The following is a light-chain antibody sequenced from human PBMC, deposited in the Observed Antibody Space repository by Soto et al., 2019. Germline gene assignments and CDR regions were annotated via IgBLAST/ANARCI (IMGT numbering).Light chain of an antibody. CDR3: CSYTNSAYV. CDR1: SSDVGAYNY. J-gene: IGLJ1*01. V-gene: IGLV2-11*01. CDR2: DVS. Sequence: QSALTQPRSVSGSPGQSVTISCTGTSSDVGAYNYVSWYQQHPAKAPNLMIYDVSKRPSGVPDRFSGSKSGNTASLTISGLQAEDEGDYYCCSYTNSAYVFGTGTKVTFL.